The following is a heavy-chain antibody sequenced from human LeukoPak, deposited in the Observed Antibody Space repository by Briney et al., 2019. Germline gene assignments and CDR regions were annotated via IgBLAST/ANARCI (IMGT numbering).Heavy chain of an antibody. J-gene: IGHJ4*02. CDR2: INPNSGGT. D-gene: IGHD5-18*01. CDR3: ARSRYSYGSDY. V-gene: IGHV1-2*02. CDR1: GYTFTGHY. Sequence: ASVKVSCKASGYTFTGHYMHWVRQAPGQGLEWMGWINPNSGGTNYAQKFQGKVTMTRDTSISTAYMELSRLRSDDTAVYYCARSRYSYGSDYWGQGTLVTVSS.